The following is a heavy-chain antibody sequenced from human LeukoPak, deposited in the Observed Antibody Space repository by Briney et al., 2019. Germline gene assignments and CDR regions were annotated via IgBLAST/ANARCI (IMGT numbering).Heavy chain of an antibody. D-gene: IGHD3-10*01. J-gene: IGHJ4*02. CDR3: ARGWSITPYPYFDY. CDR1: GYSFTSYW. V-gene: IGHV5-51*01. CDR2: IYPGDSDT. Sequence: GESLKISCKGSGYSFTSYWIGGVRQMPGKGLEGMGIIYPGDSDTRYSPSLQGQVTISADKSIGTAYLQWSSLKASDTAMYYCARGWSITPYPYFDYWGQGTLVTVSS.